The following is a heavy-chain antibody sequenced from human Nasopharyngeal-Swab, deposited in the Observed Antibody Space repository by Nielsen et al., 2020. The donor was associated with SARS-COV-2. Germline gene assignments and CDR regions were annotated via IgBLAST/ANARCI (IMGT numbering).Heavy chain of an antibody. CDR2: ITPSGGAT. CDR1: GFTFSHYF. V-gene: IGHV1-46*01. D-gene: IGHD6-13*01. CDR3: ARGAGGIVAPGRHFDP. J-gene: IGHJ5*02. Sequence: ASVKVSCKVSGFTFSHYFMHWVRQAPAQGLEWMGVITPSGGATNYARKFQGRVTMTRDPSTSTVYLDLSSLKSEDTAVYFCARGAGGIVAPGRHFDPWGQGTLVTVSS.